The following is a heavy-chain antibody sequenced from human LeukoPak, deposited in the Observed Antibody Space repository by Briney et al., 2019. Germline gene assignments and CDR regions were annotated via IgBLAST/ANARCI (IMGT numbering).Heavy chain of an antibody. CDR2: ISWNSGSI. J-gene: IGHJ6*02. Sequence: SLRLSCAASGFTFDDYAMRWVRQAPGKGLEWVSGISWNSGSIGYADSVKGRFTISRDNAKNSLYLQMNSLRAEDTALYYCALGMASDGCMDVWGQGTTVTVSS. V-gene: IGHV3-9*01. CDR3: ALGMASDGCMDV. CDR1: GFTFDDYA. D-gene: IGHD3-3*01.